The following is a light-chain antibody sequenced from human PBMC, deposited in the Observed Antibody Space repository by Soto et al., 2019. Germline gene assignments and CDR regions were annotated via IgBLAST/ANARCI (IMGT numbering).Light chain of an antibody. Sequence: QSVLTQPPSAPGSPGQSVTISCTGTSIDVGSYNFVSWYQQHPGKAPKLMTYEVSKRHSGVPDRFSGSKSGNTASLTVSGLPAEDEADYYCSSYAGIKKFVVFGGGTKLTVL. CDR3: SSYAGIKKFVV. CDR2: EVS. J-gene: IGLJ2*01. V-gene: IGLV2-8*01. CDR1: SIDVGSYNF.